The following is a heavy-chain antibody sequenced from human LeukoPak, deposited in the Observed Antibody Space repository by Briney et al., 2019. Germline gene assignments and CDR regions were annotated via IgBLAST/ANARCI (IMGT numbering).Heavy chain of an antibody. D-gene: IGHD5-18*01. J-gene: IGHJ6*02. CDR2: ISSSSSYI. CDR1: GFTFSSYS. Sequence: GGSLRLSCAASGFTFSSYSMNWVRQAPGKGLEWVSSISSSSSYIYYADSVKGRFTISRDNAKNSLYLQMNSLRAEDTAVYYCARDIEQLWSQNYYYYGMDVWGQGTTVTVSS. CDR3: ARDIEQLWSQNYYYYGMDV. V-gene: IGHV3-21*01.